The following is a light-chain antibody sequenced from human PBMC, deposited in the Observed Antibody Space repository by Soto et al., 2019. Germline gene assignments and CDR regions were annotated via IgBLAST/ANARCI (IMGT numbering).Light chain of an antibody. Sequence: DVVMTQSPLSLPVTLGQPASISCRSSQSLIHSDGNTYLNWFQQRPGQSPRRLIYEVSDRDSGVPDRFSGSGSGTDFTLKISRVEAEDVGVDYCMQGPHWPWTFGQGTEVEIK. J-gene: IGKJ1*01. CDR1: QSLIHSDGNTY. CDR2: EVS. V-gene: IGKV2-30*02. CDR3: MQGPHWPWT.